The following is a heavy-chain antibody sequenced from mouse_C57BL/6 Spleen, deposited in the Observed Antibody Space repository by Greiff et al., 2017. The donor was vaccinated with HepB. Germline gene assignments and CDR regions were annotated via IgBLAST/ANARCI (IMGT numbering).Heavy chain of an antibody. Sequence: EVQLQQSVAELVRPGASVKLSCTASGFNIKNTYMHWVKQRPEQGLEWIGRIDPANGNTKYAPKFQGKATITADTSSNTAYLQLSSLTSEDTTIYYCAGPLTTVVENSFDYWGQGTTLTVSS. V-gene: IGHV14-3*01. CDR3: AGPLTTVVENSFDY. D-gene: IGHD1-1*01. CDR2: IDPANGNT. CDR1: GFNIKNTY. J-gene: IGHJ2*01.